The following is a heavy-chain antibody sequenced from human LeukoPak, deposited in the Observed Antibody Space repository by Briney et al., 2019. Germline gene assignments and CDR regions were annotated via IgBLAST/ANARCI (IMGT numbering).Heavy chain of an antibody. V-gene: IGHV3-23*01. CDR2: ISDSDGST. CDR1: GFTFSSYA. Sequence: PGGSLRLACAASGFTFSSYAMSWVRQAPGKGLEWVSVISDSDGSTNYTDSVKGRFTISRDNSENTLYLQMNSLGAEDTAVYYCAKVRAGWYFDYWGQGTLVTASS. CDR3: AKVRAGWYFDY. D-gene: IGHD6-19*01. J-gene: IGHJ4*02.